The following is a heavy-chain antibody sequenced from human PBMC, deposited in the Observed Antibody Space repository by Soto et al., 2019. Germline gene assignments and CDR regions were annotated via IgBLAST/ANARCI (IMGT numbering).Heavy chain of an antibody. Sequence: SETLSLTCTVSCGSISSYYWSWIRQPPGKGLEWIGYIYYSGSTNYNPSLESRVTISVDTSKNQFSLKLSSVTAADTAVYYCARDSGGAFDYWGQGTLVTVSS. V-gene: IGHV4-59*01. J-gene: IGHJ4*02. CDR1: CGSISSYY. D-gene: IGHD1-26*01. CDR2: IYYSGST. CDR3: ARDSGGAFDY.